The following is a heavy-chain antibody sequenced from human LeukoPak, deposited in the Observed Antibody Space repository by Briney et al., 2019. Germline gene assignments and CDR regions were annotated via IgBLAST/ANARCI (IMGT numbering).Heavy chain of an antibody. CDR1: GFTFSSYG. J-gene: IGHJ4*02. D-gene: IGHD2-21*02. V-gene: IGHV3-30*18. CDR3: AKVLVTAISPFDY. Sequence: GGSLRLSCAASGFTFSSYGMHWVRQAPGKGLEWGAVISYDGSNKYYADSVKGRFTISRDNSKNTLYLQMNSLRAEDTAVYYCAKVLVTAISPFDYWGQGTLVTVSS. CDR2: ISYDGSNK.